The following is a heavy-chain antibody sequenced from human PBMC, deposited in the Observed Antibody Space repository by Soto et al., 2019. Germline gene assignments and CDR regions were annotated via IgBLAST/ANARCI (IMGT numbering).Heavy chain of an antibody. J-gene: IGHJ3*01. V-gene: IGHV3-21*01. CDR1: GFTFSSYI. CDR3: ARGIATSSLVTFDV. Sequence: SGGSLRLSCAAPGFTFSSYIMHWVRQAPGKGLEWISTISSTSTNIYYADSVKGRFTISRDNPKNSLYLQMNSLRAEDMAVYYCARGIATSSLVTFDVWGQGTMVTVSP. CDR2: ISSTSTNI. D-gene: IGHD6-13*01.